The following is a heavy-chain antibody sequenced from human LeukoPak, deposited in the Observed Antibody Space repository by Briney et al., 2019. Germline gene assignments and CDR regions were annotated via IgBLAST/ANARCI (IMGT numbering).Heavy chain of an antibody. J-gene: IGHJ6*03. D-gene: IGHD3-16*01. CDR1: GGSISSYY. CDR2: IYTSGST. V-gene: IGHV4-4*07. CDR3: ARDRNDYIWGSYYMDV. Sequence: SETLSLTCTVSGGSISSYYWSWIRQPAGKGLEWLGRIYTSGSTNYNPSLKSRVTMSVDTSKNQFSLKLSSVTAADTAVYYCARDRNDYIWGSYYMDVWGKGTTVTVSS.